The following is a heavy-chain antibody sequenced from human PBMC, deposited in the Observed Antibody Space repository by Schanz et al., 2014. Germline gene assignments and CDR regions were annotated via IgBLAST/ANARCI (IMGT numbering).Heavy chain of an antibody. V-gene: IGHV3-74*01. D-gene: IGHD5-12*01. CDR1: GFALSGYW. Sequence: EMQLVESGGGLVQPGGSLRLSCAASGFALSGYWMHWVRQAPGKGLVWVSTIASGGSHTFYADSVTGRFTISGDNSKNTLFLQMNSLRVEDTAIYYCTKERGYIYWGQGTLVTVSS. CDR3: TKERGYIY. CDR2: IASGGSHT. J-gene: IGHJ4*02.